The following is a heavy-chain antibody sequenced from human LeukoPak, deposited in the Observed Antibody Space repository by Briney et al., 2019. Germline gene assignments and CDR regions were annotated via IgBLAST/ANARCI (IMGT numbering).Heavy chain of an antibody. CDR2: IYYTGST. J-gene: IGHJ4*02. CDR3: ASPLGGFDN. Sequence: SETLSLTCSASGGSISGSGYYWAWIRQPPGKGLEWIGSIYYTGSTHYNSSLKSRVTMSVDTSKNQFSLKLSSVTAADTAVYYCASPLGGFDNWGQGTLVTVSS. V-gene: IGHV4-39*01. CDR1: GGSISGSGYY. D-gene: IGHD3-16*01.